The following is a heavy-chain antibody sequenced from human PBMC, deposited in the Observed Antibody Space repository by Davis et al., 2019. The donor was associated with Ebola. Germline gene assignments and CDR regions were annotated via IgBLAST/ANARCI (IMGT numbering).Heavy chain of an antibody. CDR1: GFTFDDHV. V-gene: IGHV3-9*01. CDR2: ISWKSGSI. CDR3: ARVNAVTGYSRFDP. Sequence: GGSLRLSCVVSGFTFDDHVMHWVRQAPGKGLEWVSGISWKSGSIGYADSVKGRFTISRDNARNSLYLQMNSLRPEDTAFYHCARVNAVTGYSRFDPWGQGTLVTVSS. D-gene: IGHD3-9*01. J-gene: IGHJ5*02.